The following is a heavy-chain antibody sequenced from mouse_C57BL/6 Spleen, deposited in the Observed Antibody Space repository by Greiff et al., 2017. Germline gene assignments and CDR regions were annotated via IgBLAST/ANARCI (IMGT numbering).Heavy chain of an antibody. CDR1: GFTFSNYW. J-gene: IGHJ4*01. V-gene: IGHV6-3*01. D-gene: IGHD2-3*01. CDR2: IRLKSDNYAT. CDR3: TGVTTSDYAMDY. Sequence: EVKLMESGGGLVQPGGSMKLSCVASGFTFSNYWMNWVRQSPEKGLEWVAQIRLKSDNYATHYAESVKGRFTISRDDSKSSVYLQMNNLRAEDTGIYYCTGVTTSDYAMDYWGQGTSVTVSS.